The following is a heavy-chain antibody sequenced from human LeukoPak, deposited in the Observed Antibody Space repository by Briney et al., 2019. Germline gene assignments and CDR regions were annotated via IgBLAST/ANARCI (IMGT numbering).Heavy chain of an antibody. J-gene: IGHJ4*02. CDR3: ARDPPNPHYGDYPPADY. CDR2: ISGSGGST. D-gene: IGHD4-17*01. CDR1: GGSISSYY. Sequence: ETLSLTCTVSGGSISSYYWSWVRQAPGKGLEWVSAISGSGGSTYYADSVKGRFTISRDNSKNTLYLQMNSLRAEDTAVYYCARDPPNPHYGDYPPADYWGQGTLVTVSS. V-gene: IGHV3-23*01.